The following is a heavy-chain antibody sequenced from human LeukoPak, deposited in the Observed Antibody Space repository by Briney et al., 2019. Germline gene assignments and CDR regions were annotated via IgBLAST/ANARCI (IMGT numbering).Heavy chain of an antibody. CDR1: GGTFSSYA. V-gene: IGHV1-69*13. D-gene: IGHD2-2*01. Sequence: ASVKVSCKASGGTFSSYAISWVRQAPGQGLEWMGGIIPIFGTANYAQKFQGRVTITADESTSTAYMELSSLRSEDTAVYYCARDRGYCSSTSCSDYYYGMDVWGQGTTVTVSS. J-gene: IGHJ6*02. CDR3: ARDRGYCSSTSCSDYYYGMDV. CDR2: IIPIFGTA.